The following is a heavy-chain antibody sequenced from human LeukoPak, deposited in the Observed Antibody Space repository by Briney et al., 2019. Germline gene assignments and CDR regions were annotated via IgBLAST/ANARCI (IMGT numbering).Heavy chain of an antibody. CDR3: ARGDGWFDP. CDR1: GYTFTSYY. Sequence: ASVKVSCKASGYTFTSYYMHWVRQAPGQGLEWMGWMNPNSGNTGYAQKFQGRVTITRNTSISTAYMELSSLRSEDTAVYYCARGDGWFDPWGQGTLVTVSS. J-gene: IGHJ5*02. CDR2: MNPNSGNT. V-gene: IGHV1-8*03.